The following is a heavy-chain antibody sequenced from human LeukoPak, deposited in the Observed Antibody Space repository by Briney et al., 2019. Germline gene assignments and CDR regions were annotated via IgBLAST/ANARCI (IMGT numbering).Heavy chain of an antibody. CDR2: IYPGDSDT. Sequence: GESLKISCKGSGYSFTSYWIGWVRQMPGKGLEWMGIIYPGDSDTRYSPSFQGQVTISADKSISTAYLQWSSLKASDTAMYYCASLYSSSWYGGNWFDPWGQGTLVTVSS. CDR1: GYSFTSYW. D-gene: IGHD6-13*01. V-gene: IGHV5-51*01. CDR3: ASLYSSSWYGGNWFDP. J-gene: IGHJ5*02.